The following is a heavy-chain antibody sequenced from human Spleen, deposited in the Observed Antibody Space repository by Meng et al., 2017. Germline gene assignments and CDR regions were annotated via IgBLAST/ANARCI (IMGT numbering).Heavy chain of an antibody. CDR3: ARSFIAAAGGGY. V-gene: IGHV3-66*01. CDR1: GVTVTNNY. CDR2: IDSGGNT. D-gene: IGHD6-13*01. J-gene: IGHJ4*02. Sequence: DVQLVASGGGLVQPGGSLRLSCSASGVTVTNNYMSWVRQAPGRGLEWVAYIDSGGNTFYVDSVKGRFIISRDNSKNTLSLQMNSLRAEDTAVYYCARSFIAAAGGGYWGQGTLVTVSS.